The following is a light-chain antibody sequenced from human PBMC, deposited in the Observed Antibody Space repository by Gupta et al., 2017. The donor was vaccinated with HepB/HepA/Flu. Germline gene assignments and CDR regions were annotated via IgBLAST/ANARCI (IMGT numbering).Light chain of an antibody. J-gene: IGKJ4*01. CDR2: LAS. V-gene: IGKV2-28*01. Sequence: DIVMTQSPLSLPVTPGESASISCRSSQSLLRGNGYSYLAWYLQKPGQPPQLLIYLASKRASGVPDRFSGSGSGTDFTLKISRVEADDVGIYYCMQCLETPLTFGGGTKVEIK. CDR3: MQCLETPLT. CDR1: QSLLRGNGYSY.